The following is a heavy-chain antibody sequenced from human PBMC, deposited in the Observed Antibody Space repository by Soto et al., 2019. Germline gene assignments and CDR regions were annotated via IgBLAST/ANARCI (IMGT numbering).Heavy chain of an antibody. CDR2: INHSGST. CDR3: ARGPVVVVVAATMYNWFDP. CDR1: GGSFSGYY. Sequence: PSETLSLTCAVYGGSFSGYYWSWIRQPPGKGLEWIGEINHSGSTNYNPSLKSRVTISVDTSKXXXXXXLSSVTAADTAVYYCARGPVVVVVAATMYNWFDPWGQGTLVTVSS. J-gene: IGHJ5*02. D-gene: IGHD2-15*01. V-gene: IGHV4-34*01.